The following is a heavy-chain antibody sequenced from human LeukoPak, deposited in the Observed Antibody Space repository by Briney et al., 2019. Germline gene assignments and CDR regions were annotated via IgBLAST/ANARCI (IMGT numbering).Heavy chain of an antibody. CDR1: GFTFGSYS. CDR2: ISSSSSYI. D-gene: IGHD3-10*01. J-gene: IGHJ6*02. CDR3: AREDYYGSGSYYNPLYYYYYGMDV. Sequence: GGSLRLSCAASGFTFGSYSMNWVRQAPGKGLEWVSSISSSSSYIYYADSVKGRFTISRDNAKNSLYLQMNSLRAEDTAVYYCAREDYYGSGSYYNPLYYYYYGMDVWGQGTTVTVSS. V-gene: IGHV3-21*01.